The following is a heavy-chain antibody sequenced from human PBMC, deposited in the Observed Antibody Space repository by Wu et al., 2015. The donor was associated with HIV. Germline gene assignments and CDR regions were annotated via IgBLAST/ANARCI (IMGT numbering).Heavy chain of an antibody. CDR2: MNPNRGNT. J-gene: IGHJ6*03. D-gene: IGHD2-2*01. CDR1: GYTFTSSD. CDR3: ARVRRGYSTSYYMDV. V-gene: IGHV1-8*03. Sequence: QVQLLQSGAEVKKPGASVKVSCKASGYTFTSSDINWVRQATGQGLEWMGWMNPNRGNTGYAQKFQGRLTITRNTSISTAYMELSSLRSEDTAVYYCARVRRGYSTSYYMDVWGKGTTVTVSS.